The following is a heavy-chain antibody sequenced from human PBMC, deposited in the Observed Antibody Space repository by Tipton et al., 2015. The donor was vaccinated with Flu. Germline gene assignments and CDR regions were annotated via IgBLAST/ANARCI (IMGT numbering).Heavy chain of an antibody. CDR3: ARVSTGAAGQSYYYFFAMDV. CDR2: IYYSGST. V-gene: IGHV4-59*01. J-gene: IGHJ6*02. D-gene: IGHD6-13*01. Sequence: TLSLTCTVSGDSISTYYWSWIRQPPGKGLEWIGYIYYSGSTNYNPSLKSRVTISVDTSKNQFSLKLSSVTAAGTAVYYCARVSTGAAGQSYYYFFAMDVWGQGTTVTVSS. CDR1: GDSISTYY.